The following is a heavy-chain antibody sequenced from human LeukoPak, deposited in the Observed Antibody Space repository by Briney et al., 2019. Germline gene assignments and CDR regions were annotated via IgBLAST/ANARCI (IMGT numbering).Heavy chain of an antibody. CDR3: ARDGISRGSGSYLDY. V-gene: IGHV3-30*04. J-gene: IGHJ4*02. D-gene: IGHD3-10*01. CDR1: GFTFSNYP. Sequence: GRSLRLSCAASGFTFSNYPMHWVRQAPGKGLEWVAVVSYDGSNKNYADSVKGRFTISRDNSWNTLYVQMNSLRAEDTAVYYCARDGISRGSGSYLDYWGQGTLVTVSS. CDR2: VSYDGSNK.